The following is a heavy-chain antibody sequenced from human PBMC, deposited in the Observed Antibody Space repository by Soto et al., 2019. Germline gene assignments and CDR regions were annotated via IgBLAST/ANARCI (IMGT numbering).Heavy chain of an antibody. Sequence: GGSLRLSCAASGFTSSGSAMHWVRQASGKGLEWVGRIRSKANSYATAYAASVKGRFTISRDNPKNTLYLQMNSLRAEDTAVYYCTRANYGSGSNYYYGLDVWGQGTTVTVSS. J-gene: IGHJ6*02. D-gene: IGHD3-10*01. V-gene: IGHV3-73*01. CDR1: GFTSSGSA. CDR3: TRANYGSGSNYYYGLDV. CDR2: IRSKANSYAT.